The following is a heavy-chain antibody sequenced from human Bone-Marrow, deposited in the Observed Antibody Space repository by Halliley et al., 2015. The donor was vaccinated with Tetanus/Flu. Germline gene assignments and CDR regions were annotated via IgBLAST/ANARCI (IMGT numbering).Heavy chain of an antibody. CDR1: GFTLSNYE. Sequence: CAASGFTLSNYEMMWVRQAPGKGLEWVSYTNIGGSSIYSADSLKGRFTISRDSAKNSLYLQMNSLRVEDTAVYSCARIPATNTGWFDHWGQGTLVTVSS. D-gene: IGHD2-8*01. V-gene: IGHV3-48*03. CDR3: ARIPATNTGWFDH. CDR2: TNIGGSSI. J-gene: IGHJ5*02.